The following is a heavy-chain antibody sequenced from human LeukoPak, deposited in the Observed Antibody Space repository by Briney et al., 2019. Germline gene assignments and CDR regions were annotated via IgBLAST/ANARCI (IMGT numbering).Heavy chain of an antibody. CDR2: IRSKAYGGTT. CDR3: TTVPAVPSEVLGRFLEWPNPFDY. J-gene: IGHJ4*02. Sequence: QPGGFLRLSCAASGFTFSSYSMNWVRQAPGKGLEWVGFIRSKAYGGTTEYAASVKGRFTISRDDSKSIAYLQMNSLKTEDTAVYYCTTVPAVPSEVLGRFLEWPNPFDYWGQGTLVTVSS. V-gene: IGHV3-49*04. D-gene: IGHD3-3*01. CDR1: GFTFSSYS.